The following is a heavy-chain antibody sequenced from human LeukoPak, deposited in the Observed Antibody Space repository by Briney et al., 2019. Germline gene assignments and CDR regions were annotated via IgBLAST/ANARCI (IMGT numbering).Heavy chain of an antibody. D-gene: IGHD2-2*01. Sequence: GASVKVSRKASGYTFTSYGISWVRQAPGQGLEWMGWISAYNGNTNYAQKLQGRVTMTTDTSTSTAYMELRSLRSDDTAVYYCARSMAGYQLLPMGTPQFDYWGQGTLVTVSS. CDR2: ISAYNGNT. CDR3: ARSMAGYQLLPMGTPQFDY. V-gene: IGHV1-18*01. J-gene: IGHJ4*02. CDR1: GYTFTSYG.